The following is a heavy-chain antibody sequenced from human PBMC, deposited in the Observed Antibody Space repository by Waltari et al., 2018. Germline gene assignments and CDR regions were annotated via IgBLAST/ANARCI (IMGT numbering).Heavy chain of an antibody. J-gene: IGHJ4*02. D-gene: IGHD2-21*01. CDR2: LNYGGST. V-gene: IGHV4-39*01. CDR3: ARHEAYTTRDY. CDR1: GGSISSSIYF. Sequence: QLQLQESGPGLVKPSETLSLTCTVSGGSISSSIYFWGWIRQPPGKGLEWIGSLNYGGSTYYKASLRSRVTISLDTSKNQFSLKVNSVTAADTAVYYCARHEAYTTRDYWGQGTLVTVSS.